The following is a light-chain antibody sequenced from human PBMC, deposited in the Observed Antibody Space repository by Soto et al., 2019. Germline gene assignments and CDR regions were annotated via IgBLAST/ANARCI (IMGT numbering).Light chain of an antibody. CDR2: KAS. Sequence: DIQMTQSPSSLSASVGDRVTITCRASQSISSYLNWYQQKPGKAPKXXIYKASTLKSGVPSRFSGSGSGTDFTLTISSLQPEDFATYYCQQSYSTPWTVGQGTKVDIK. CDR3: QQSYSTPWT. J-gene: IGKJ1*01. CDR1: QSISSY. V-gene: IGKV1-39*01.